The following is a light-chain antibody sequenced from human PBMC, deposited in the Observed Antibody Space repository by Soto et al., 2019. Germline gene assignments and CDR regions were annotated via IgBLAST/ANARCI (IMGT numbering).Light chain of an antibody. Sequence: EIMMTRFPATLSVSPGERATLSGRASQSVRNNLAWYQNKPGQVTRILIYYASTRATGITARFSGSGSGTEFTLNISSLQSEDVVVYYCQQYNNWPPITFGQATRLEIK. CDR1: QSVRNN. V-gene: IGKV3-15*01. J-gene: IGKJ5*01. CDR2: YAS. CDR3: QQYNNWPPIT.